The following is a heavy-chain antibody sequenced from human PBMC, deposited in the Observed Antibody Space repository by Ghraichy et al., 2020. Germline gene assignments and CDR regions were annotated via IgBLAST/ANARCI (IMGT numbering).Heavy chain of an antibody. V-gene: IGHV3-30*02. D-gene: IGHD1-7*01. CDR2: IRYDGSNK. CDR1: GFTFSSYG. CDR3: AKVKLELLASLLYYFDY. Sequence: GGSLRLSCAASGFTFSSYGMHWVRQAPGKGLEWVAFIRYDGSNKYYADSMKGRFTISRDNSKNTLYLQMNSLRAEDTAVYYCAKVKLELLASLLYYFDYWGQGTLVTVSS. J-gene: IGHJ4*02.